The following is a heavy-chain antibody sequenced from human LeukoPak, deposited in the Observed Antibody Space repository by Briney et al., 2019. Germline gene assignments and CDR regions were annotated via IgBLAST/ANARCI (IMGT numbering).Heavy chain of an antibody. J-gene: IGHJ4*02. CDR1: GYTFTSYG. CDR3: ATYYDYIWGSYRQPNTAFDY. Sequence: GASGKVSCKASGYTFTSYGISWVRQAPGQGLEWMGWISAYNRNTNYAQKLQGRVTMTTDTSTSTAYMELRSLRSDDTAVYYCATYYDYIWGSYRQPNTAFDYWGQGTLVTVSS. V-gene: IGHV1-18*01. CDR2: ISAYNRNT. D-gene: IGHD3-16*02.